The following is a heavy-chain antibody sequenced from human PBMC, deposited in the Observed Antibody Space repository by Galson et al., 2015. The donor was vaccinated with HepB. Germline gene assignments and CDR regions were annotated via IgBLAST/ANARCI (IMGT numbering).Heavy chain of an antibody. Sequence: SLRLSCAASGFTFSSYSMNWVRQAPGKGLEWVSSISSSSSYIYYADSVKGRFTISRDNAKNSLYLQMNSLRAEDTAVYYCARMVGYCSSTSCYNWNLPRAFDIWGQGTMVTVSS. CDR2: ISSSSSYI. J-gene: IGHJ3*02. V-gene: IGHV3-21*01. CDR3: ARMVGYCSSTSCYNWNLPRAFDI. D-gene: IGHD2-2*01. CDR1: GFTFSSYS.